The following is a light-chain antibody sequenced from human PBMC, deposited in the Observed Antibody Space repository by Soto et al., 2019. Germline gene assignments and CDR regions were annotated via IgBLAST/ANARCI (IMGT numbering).Light chain of an antibody. CDR1: QTISTH. CDR2: AAS. Sequence: DIQMTQSPSSLSASVRDRVTITCRASQTISTHLNWYQQKPGKAPKLLIYAASTLQSGVPSRFSGSGSGTDFTLTINSLQPKDFATYYCQQSLTIPYTFGQGTKLEIK. CDR3: QQSLTIPYT. V-gene: IGKV1-39*01. J-gene: IGKJ2*01.